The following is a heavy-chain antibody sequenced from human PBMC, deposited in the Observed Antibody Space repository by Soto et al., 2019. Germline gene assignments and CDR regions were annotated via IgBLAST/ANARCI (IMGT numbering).Heavy chain of an antibody. CDR3: ARHYCSSTSCYPVYYYYYGMDV. CDR1: GYSFTSYW. V-gene: IGHV5-51*01. CDR2: IYPGESDT. J-gene: IGHJ6*02. D-gene: IGHD2-2*01. Sequence: PGEALKLSCKGSGYSFTSYWIGWVLQMPGKGLERMGIIYPGESDTRYSPSFQCQVTISADKSISTAYLQWSSLKASDTAMYYCARHYCSSTSCYPVYYYYYGMDVWGQGTTVTVSS.